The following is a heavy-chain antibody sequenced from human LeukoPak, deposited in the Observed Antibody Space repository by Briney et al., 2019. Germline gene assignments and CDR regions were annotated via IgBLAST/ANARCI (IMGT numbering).Heavy chain of an antibody. CDR2: ISAGGGST. D-gene: IGHD2-2*02. CDR3: AKVLSTIPKSPFDY. J-gene: IGHJ4*02. Sequence: PGGSLRLSCAAPIFTFSYYTMSWVRQAPGKGLEWVSSISAGGGSTYYADSVKGRFTISRDNSKNTLYLQMNSLRAEDTAVYYCAKVLSTIPKSPFDYWGQGTLVTVSS. CDR1: IFTFSYYT. V-gene: IGHV3-23*01.